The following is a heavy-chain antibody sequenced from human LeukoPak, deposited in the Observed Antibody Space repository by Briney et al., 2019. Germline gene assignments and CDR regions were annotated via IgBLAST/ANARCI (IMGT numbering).Heavy chain of an antibody. V-gene: IGHV3-73*01. CDR2: IRSKANNYTT. CDR3: SSLADY. D-gene: IGHD3-3*02. J-gene: IGHJ4*02. CDR1: GFTFSGSA. Sequence: GGSLRLSCAASGFTFSGSAMHWVRQASGKGLEWVGRIRSKANNYTTAYAASVKGRFTISRDDSKNTAYLQMNSLKTEDAAVYYCSSLADYWGQGTLVTVSS.